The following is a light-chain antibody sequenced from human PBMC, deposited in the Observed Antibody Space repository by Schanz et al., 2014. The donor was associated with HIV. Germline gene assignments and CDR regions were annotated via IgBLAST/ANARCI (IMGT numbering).Light chain of an antibody. V-gene: IGLV1-47*01. CDR3: AAWDDSLSSIL. Sequence: QSILAQPLSVSGPPGQRVTISCSGSSSNIGTNFVYWYQQFPGRAPDLLIYRNNQRPSGIPDRFSGSKSGTSASLTIRGLRSEDEADYYCAAWDDSLSSILFGGGTKLTVL. J-gene: IGLJ3*02. CDR1: SSNIGTNF. CDR2: RNN.